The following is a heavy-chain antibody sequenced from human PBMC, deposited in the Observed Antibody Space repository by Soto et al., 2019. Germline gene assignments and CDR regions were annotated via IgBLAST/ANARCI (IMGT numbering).Heavy chain of an antibody. J-gene: IGHJ3*02. CDR2: IYYSGST. CDR3: ARRYGSAFDI. D-gene: IGHD1-26*01. Sequence: PSETLSLTCTVSGGSISSHYWSWIRQPPGKGLEWIGYIYYSGSTNYNPSLKSRVTISVDTSKNQFSLRLSSVTAADTAVYYCARRYGSAFDIWGQRTMVTVSS. V-gene: IGHV4-59*08. CDR1: GGSISSHY.